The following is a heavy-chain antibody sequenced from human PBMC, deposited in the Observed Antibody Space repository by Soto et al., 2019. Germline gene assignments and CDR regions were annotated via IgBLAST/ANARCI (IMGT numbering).Heavy chain of an antibody. D-gene: IGHD3-10*01. J-gene: IGHJ6*02. CDR3: ARQGFGVLHGLVDV. V-gene: IGHV4-34*01. CDR2: INHSGTT. CDR1: GGSFTDYF. Sequence: PSETLSLTCAVYGGSFTDYFWSWIRQPPGKGLEWIAEINHSGTTGYNPSLKSRVTMSVDPSKNQFSLTLTSVTAADTAVYYCARQGFGVLHGLVDVWGQGTTVTVSS.